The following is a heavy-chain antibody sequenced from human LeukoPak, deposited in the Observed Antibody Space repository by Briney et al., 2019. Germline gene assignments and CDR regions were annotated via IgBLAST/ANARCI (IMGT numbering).Heavy chain of an antibody. V-gene: IGHV7-4-1*02. Sequence: ASVKVSCKASGYTCASYAMNWVRQSPGQALEWMGWINTNTGNPTYAQGFTGRFVFSLDTSVSTAYLQISSLKAEDTAVYYCARVAVAGTRYYYYYYYMDVWGKGTTVTVSS. D-gene: IGHD6-19*01. J-gene: IGHJ6*03. CDR2: INTNTGNP. CDR1: GYTCASYA. CDR3: ARVAVAGTRYYYYYYYMDV.